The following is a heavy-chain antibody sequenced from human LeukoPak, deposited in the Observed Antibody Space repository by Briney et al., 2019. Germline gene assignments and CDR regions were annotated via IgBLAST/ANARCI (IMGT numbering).Heavy chain of an antibody. V-gene: IGHV3-64D*08. CDR3: VKGREGYFGDS. Sequence: GGSLRLSCAASGFTFSSYAMSWVRQAPGKGLEYVSAVNTDAGSTYYADSVKGRFTISRDNSKNTLYLQMSSLRADDTAVYYCVKGREGYFGDSWGQGTLVTVSS. J-gene: IGHJ4*02. D-gene: IGHD2/OR15-2a*01. CDR2: VNTDAGST. CDR1: GFTFSSYA.